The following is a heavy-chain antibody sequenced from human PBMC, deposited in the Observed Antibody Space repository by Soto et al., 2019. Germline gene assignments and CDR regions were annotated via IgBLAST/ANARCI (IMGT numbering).Heavy chain of an antibody. Sequence: PGGSLRLSCAASGFTFNNYAMSWVRQAPGKGLEWVSIIYSGGNTFYADSVKGRFTISRDKSKNTVSLQMNSLRAEDTAVYYCTRGITMVRGANLVDYGMDVWGQGTTVTVSS. J-gene: IGHJ6*02. V-gene: IGHV3-66*01. D-gene: IGHD3-10*01. CDR2: IYSGGNT. CDR3: TRGITMVRGANLVDYGMDV. CDR1: GFTFNNYA.